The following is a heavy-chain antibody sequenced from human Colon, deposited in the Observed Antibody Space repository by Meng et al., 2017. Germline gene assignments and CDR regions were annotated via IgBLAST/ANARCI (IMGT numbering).Heavy chain of an antibody. CDR2: INKDGSVK. CDR3: GSAYWG. D-gene: IGHD3-16*01. J-gene: IGHJ4*02. CDR1: GFIFSNEW. Sequence: GESLKISCAASGFIFSNEWMDWVRQAPGKGLEWVANINKDGSVKNYVDSVKGRFTISRDNAKNLLYLQMDSQRADDSAVYYCGSAYWGWGQGTLVTVSS. V-gene: IGHV3-7*01.